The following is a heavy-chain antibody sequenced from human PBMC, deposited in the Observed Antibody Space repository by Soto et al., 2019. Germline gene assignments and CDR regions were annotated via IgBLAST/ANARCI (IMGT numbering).Heavy chain of an antibody. Sequence: GALRLSCAASGFILSPYWMHWVRQVPGRGLEWVARLSSDGFGAAYADSVKGRFFISRDIARNTLSLQMNSLRADDTAVYYCARDLGGPDYWGRGTSVTVSS. CDR1: GFILSPYW. CDR2: LSSDGFGA. J-gene: IGHJ4*02. V-gene: IGHV3-74*03. CDR3: ARDLGGPDY. D-gene: IGHD3-16*01.